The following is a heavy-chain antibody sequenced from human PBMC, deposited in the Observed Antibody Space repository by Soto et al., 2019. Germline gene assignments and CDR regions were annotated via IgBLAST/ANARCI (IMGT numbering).Heavy chain of an antibody. Sequence: QVQLVQSGAEVKKPGSSVKVSCKASGGTFSSYAISWVRQAPGQGLEWMGGIIPIFGTANYAQKFQGRVTITADVSTSTAYMELSSLRSEDTAVYYCATRGYSYGLNYYYGMDVWGQGTTVTVSS. J-gene: IGHJ6*02. CDR2: IIPIFGTA. V-gene: IGHV1-69*01. CDR3: ATRGYSYGLNYYYGMDV. D-gene: IGHD5-18*01. CDR1: GGTFSSYA.